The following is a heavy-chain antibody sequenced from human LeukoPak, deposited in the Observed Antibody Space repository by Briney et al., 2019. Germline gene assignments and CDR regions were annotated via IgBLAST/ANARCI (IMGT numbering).Heavy chain of an antibody. Sequence: SETLSLSCAVYGGSFSGYYWSWIRQPPGKGLEWIGEINHRGSTNYNPSLKSRVTISLDTSENQFSLKLSSVTAADTAVYYCARTSNWGQGTLVTVSS. CDR2: INHRGST. CDR3: ARTSN. V-gene: IGHV4-34*01. CDR1: GGSFSGYY. J-gene: IGHJ4*02.